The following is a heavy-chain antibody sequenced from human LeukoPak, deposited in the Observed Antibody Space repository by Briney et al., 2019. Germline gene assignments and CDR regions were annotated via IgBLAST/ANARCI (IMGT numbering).Heavy chain of an antibody. J-gene: IGHJ4*02. CDR2: IKQDGSEK. CDR3: ARAKRLDY. Sequence: PGGSLRLSCAASGFTFNKYAMNWVRQPPGKGLEWVANIKQDGSEKYYVDSVKGRFTISRDNAKNSLYLQMNSLRAEDTAVYYCARAKRLDYWGQGTLVTVSS. CDR1: GFTFNKYA. V-gene: IGHV3-7*01.